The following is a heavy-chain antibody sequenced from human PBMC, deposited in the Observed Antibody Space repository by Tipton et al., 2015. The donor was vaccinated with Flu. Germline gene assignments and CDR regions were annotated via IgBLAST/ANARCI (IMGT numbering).Heavy chain of an antibody. J-gene: IGHJ3*02. CDR2: IYYSGST. V-gene: IGHV4-59*01. Sequence: TLSLTCTVSGGSISSYYWSWIRQPPEKGLEWIGYIYYSGSTNYNPSLKSRVTISVDTSKNQFSLKLSSVTAADTAVYYCARKTYSGAFDIWGQGTMVTVSS. D-gene: IGHD2-21*01. CDR1: GGSISSYY. CDR3: ARKTYSGAFDI.